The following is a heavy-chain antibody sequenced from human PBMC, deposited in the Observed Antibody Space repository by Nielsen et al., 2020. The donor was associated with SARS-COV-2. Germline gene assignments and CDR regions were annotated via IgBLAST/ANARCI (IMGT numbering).Heavy chain of an antibody. CDR1: GYTFSTYG. CDR2: IRVHSGDA. D-gene: IGHD1-14*01. Sequence: ASVKVSCKASGYTFSTYGITWVRQAPGQGLEWMGWIRVHSGDANYAQNLQGRVTMTTDTSTNTAYMELRSLTSDDTAVYYCAREGFGGGTTDYWGQETLVTVSS. V-gene: IGHV1-18*01. J-gene: IGHJ4*02. CDR3: AREGFGGGTTDY.